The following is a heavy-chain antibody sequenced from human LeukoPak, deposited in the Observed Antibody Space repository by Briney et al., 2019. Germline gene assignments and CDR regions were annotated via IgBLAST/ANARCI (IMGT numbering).Heavy chain of an antibody. CDR1: GFTLSNYW. D-gene: IGHD2-15*01. V-gene: IGHV3-74*01. J-gene: IGHJ4*02. CDR3: ARAVGGLLDY. Sequence: GGSLRLSCAVSGFTLSNYWIHWVRQAPGKGLVWVSLVSSDGATTTYADSVKGRFTISRDNVKSTVYLQMSSRRAEDTAVYYCARAVGGLLDYWGQGTLVTVSS. CDR2: VSSDGATT.